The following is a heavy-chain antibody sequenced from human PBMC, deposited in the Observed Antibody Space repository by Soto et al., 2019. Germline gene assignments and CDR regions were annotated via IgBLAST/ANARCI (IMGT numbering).Heavy chain of an antibody. J-gene: IGHJ4*02. Sequence: EVQLLESGGGLVQPGGSLRLSCVASGFTFSSYALNWVRQAPGRGLEWVSAISGSGGTTYYADSVKGRFTISRDNSKNTLFLQMNSLRAEDAAIYYCATSFRYFDNWGQGTRVTVSS. CDR3: ATSFRYFDN. CDR2: ISGSGGTT. CDR1: GFTFSSYA. V-gene: IGHV3-23*01.